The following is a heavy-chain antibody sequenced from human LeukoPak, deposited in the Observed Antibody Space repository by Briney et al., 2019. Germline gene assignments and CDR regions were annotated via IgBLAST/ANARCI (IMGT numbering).Heavy chain of an antibody. Sequence: SETLSLTCTVSGGSISSSSYYWGWIRQPPGKGLEWIGSIYYSGSTYYNPSLKSRVTISVDTSKNQFSLKLSSVTAADTAVYYCARDPRYCSSTSCRGDYWGQGTLVTVSS. CDR1: GGSISSSSYY. CDR2: IYYSGST. CDR3: ARDPRYCSSTSCRGDY. J-gene: IGHJ4*02. V-gene: IGHV4-39*07. D-gene: IGHD2-2*01.